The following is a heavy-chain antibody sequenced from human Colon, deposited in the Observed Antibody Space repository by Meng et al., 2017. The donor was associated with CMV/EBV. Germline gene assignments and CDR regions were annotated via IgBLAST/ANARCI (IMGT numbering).Heavy chain of an antibody. J-gene: IGHJ4*02. CDR1: GYTFTAYY. CDR3: ARGTVRGPADH. Sequence: ASVKVSCKTSGYTFTAYYVFWMRQAPGQGLEWIGMINPTGGSTSFAPDFRGRVTLTRDTSTSTVYMEVTSLRSEDTAVYYCARGTVRGPADHWGQGTLVTVS. D-gene: IGHD1-1*01. V-gene: IGHV1-46*01. CDR2: INPTGGST.